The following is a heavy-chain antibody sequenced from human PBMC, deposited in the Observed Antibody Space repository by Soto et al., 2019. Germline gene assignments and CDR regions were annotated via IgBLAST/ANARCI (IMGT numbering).Heavy chain of an antibody. J-gene: IGHJ5*02. D-gene: IGHD6-25*01. CDR1: GGSITSSSHF. CDR2: ICFTGNT. Sequence: SETLSLTCSASGGSITSSSHFWGWVRQPPGKGLEWIGTICFTGNTYYTPSLKSRLTMSIDTSKNEFSLRLNSVTAADTAVYYCAGQTFTIAAASYGRSNWFDPWGPGTLVTVSS. V-gene: IGHV4-39*01. CDR3: AGQTFTIAAASYGRSNWFDP.